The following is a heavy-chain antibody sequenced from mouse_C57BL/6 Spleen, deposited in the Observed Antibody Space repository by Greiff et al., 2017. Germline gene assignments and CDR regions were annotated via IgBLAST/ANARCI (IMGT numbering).Heavy chain of an antibody. CDR1: GYAFSSSW. V-gene: IGHV1-82*01. Sequence: VKLMESGPELVKPGASVKISCKASGYAFSSSWMNWVKQRPGKGLEWIGRIYPGDGDTNYNGKFKGKATLTADKSSSTAYMQLSSLTSEDSAVYFCARREGYYFDYWGQGTTLTVSS. CDR3: ARREGYYFDY. J-gene: IGHJ2*01. CDR2: IYPGDGDT.